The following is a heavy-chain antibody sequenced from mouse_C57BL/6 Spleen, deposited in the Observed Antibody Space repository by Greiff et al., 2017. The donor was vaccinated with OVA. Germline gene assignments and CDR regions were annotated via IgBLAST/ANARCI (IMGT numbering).Heavy chain of an antibody. CDR3: ARQLRLLDY. CDR1: GYTFTSYW. CDR2: IDPSDSYT. V-gene: IGHV1-69*01. Sequence: VQLQQSGAELVMPGASVKLSCKASGYTFTSYWMHWVKQRPGQGLEWIGEIDPSDSYTNYNQKFKGKSTLTVDKSSSTAYMQLSSLTSEDSAVYYCARQLRLLDYWGQGTTLTVSS. D-gene: IGHD3-2*02. J-gene: IGHJ2*01.